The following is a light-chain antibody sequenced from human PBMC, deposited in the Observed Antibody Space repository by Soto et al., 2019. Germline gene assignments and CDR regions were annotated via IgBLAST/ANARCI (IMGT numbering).Light chain of an antibody. J-gene: IGKJ1*01. CDR1: QSISSY. Sequence: DIQVTQSPSSLSASVGDRVTITCRASQSISSYLNWYQQKPGKAPKLLIYAASRLQSGVPSRLSGSGSGTDFTLTISSLQPEDFATYYCQQSYSTPQTFGQGTKVEIK. V-gene: IGKV1-39*01. CDR2: AAS. CDR3: QQSYSTPQT.